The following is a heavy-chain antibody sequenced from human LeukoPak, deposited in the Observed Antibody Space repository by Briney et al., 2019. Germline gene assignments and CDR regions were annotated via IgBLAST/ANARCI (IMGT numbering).Heavy chain of an antibody. CDR2: IIPIFGTA. CDR1: GGTFSSYA. Sequence: SVKVSCKASGGTFSSYAISWVRQAPGQGLGWMGGIIPIFGTANYAQKFQGRVTITADESTSTAYMELSSLRSEDTAVYYCARDPRVGATTGAFDIWGQGTMVTVSS. J-gene: IGHJ3*02. CDR3: ARDPRVGATTGAFDI. V-gene: IGHV1-69*13. D-gene: IGHD1-26*01.